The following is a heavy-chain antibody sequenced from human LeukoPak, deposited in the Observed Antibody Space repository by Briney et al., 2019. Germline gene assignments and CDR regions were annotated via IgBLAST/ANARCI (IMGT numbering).Heavy chain of an antibody. CDR3: AKGDIGYCSGGSCYSAAGMDV. V-gene: IGHV3-30*18. J-gene: IGHJ6*02. CDR2: ISYDGSNK. CDR1: GFTFSSYG. Sequence: GGSLRLSCAASGFTFSSYGTHWVRQAPGKGLEWVAVISYDGSNKYYADSVKGRFTISRDNSKNTLYLQMNSLRAEDTAVYYCAKGDIGYCSGGSCYSAAGMDVWGQGTTVTVSS. D-gene: IGHD2-15*01.